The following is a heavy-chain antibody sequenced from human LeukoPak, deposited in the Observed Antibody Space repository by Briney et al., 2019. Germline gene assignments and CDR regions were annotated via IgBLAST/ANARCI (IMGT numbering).Heavy chain of an antibody. CDR3: ARDLGGYSSGWSLGYNYGMDV. Sequence: GGSLRLSCAASGFTFTTFAMHWVRQTPGKGLEWVAVISYDGSNKYHADSVKGRFTISRDNSKNTLYLQMNGLRVEDTAVYYCARDLGGYSSGWSLGYNYGMDVWGQGTTVTLSS. D-gene: IGHD6-13*01. CDR1: GFTFTTFA. J-gene: IGHJ6*02. V-gene: IGHV3-30-3*01. CDR2: ISYDGSNK.